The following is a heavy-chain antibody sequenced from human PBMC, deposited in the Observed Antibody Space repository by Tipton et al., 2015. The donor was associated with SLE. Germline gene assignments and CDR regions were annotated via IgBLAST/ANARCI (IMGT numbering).Heavy chain of an antibody. J-gene: IGHJ6*02. CDR2: IYTSGGA. Sequence: SLRLSCAASGFTLSNYAMSWVRQAPGKGLEWVSIIYTSGGAYYADSVKGRFTISRDNSKNTLYLQMNSLRAEDTAVYYCARRVGMYYGMEVWGQGTTVTVSS. V-gene: IGHV3-23*05. D-gene: IGHD1-26*01. CDR3: ARRVGMYYGMEV. CDR1: GFTLSNYA.